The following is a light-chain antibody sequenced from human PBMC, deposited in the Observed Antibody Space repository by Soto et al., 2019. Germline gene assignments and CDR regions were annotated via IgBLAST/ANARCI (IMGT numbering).Light chain of an antibody. CDR3: QQYGSSRT. CDR2: GAS. V-gene: IGKV3-15*01. J-gene: IGKJ1*01. Sequence: EIVMTQSPATLSVSPGERATLSCRASQSVSSNLAWYQQKPGQAPRLLIYGASTRATGIPARFSGSGSGTDFTLTISRLEPEDFAVYCCQQYGSSRTFGQGTKVDI. CDR1: QSVSSN.